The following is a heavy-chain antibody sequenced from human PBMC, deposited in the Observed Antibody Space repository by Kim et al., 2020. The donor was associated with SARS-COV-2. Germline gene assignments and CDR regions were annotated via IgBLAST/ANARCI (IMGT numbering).Heavy chain of an antibody. Sequence: SETLSLTCAVYGGSFSGYYWSWIRHPPGKGLEWIGEINHSGSTTYKPSLKSRVTISVDTSKNQFSLKLSSVTAADTAVYYCARGRLKYTRSWYGGLDVWGQGTTVTVSS. CDR1: GGSFSGYY. D-gene: IGHD6-13*01. CDR3: ARGRLKYTRSWYGGLDV. V-gene: IGHV4-34*01. J-gene: IGHJ6*02. CDR2: INHSGST.